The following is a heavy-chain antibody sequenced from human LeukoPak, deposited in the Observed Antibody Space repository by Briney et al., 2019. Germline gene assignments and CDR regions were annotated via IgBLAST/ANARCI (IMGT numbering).Heavy chain of an antibody. D-gene: IGHD3-10*01. CDR2: IYYSGST. CDR3: ARSVRGATLGY. Sequence: SETLSLTCTVSGGSISSYYWSWIRQPPGKGLEWIGYIYYSGSTNYNPSLKSRVTISVDTSKNQFSLKLSSVTAADTAVYYCARSVRGATLGYWGQGTLVTVSS. V-gene: IGHV4-59*01. J-gene: IGHJ4*02. CDR1: GGSISSYY.